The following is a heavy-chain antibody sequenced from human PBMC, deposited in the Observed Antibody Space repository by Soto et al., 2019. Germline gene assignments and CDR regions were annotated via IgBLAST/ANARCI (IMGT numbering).Heavy chain of an antibody. CDR3: VKSDFWSLYNGNYYGMDV. D-gene: IGHD3-3*01. J-gene: IGHJ6*02. CDR1: GFTFSSYA. Sequence: VGALRRSCSASGFTFSSYAMHWVRQAPGKGLEYVSAISSNGGSTYYADSVKGRFTISRDNSKNTLYLQMSSLRAEDTAVYYCVKSDFWSLYNGNYYGMDVWGQVTTVTVSS. V-gene: IGHV3-64D*06. CDR2: ISSNGGST.